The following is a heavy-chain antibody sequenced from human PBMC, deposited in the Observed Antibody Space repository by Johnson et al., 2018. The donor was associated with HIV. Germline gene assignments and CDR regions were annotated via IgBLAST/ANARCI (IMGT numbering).Heavy chain of an antibody. CDR3: TTYPNYYDNAVDI. V-gene: IGHV3-23*04. CDR2: ISGSGDRT. D-gene: IGHD3-22*01. CDR1: GFTFSNFA. Sequence: VQLVESGGGLVQPGGSLRLSCEVSGFTFSNFAMSWVRQAPGKGLEWVSVISGSGDRTSYADFAKGRFTISRDNSKTTLYMQMISLRAEDTAVYYCTTYPNYYDNAVDIWGQGTMVTVSS. J-gene: IGHJ3*02.